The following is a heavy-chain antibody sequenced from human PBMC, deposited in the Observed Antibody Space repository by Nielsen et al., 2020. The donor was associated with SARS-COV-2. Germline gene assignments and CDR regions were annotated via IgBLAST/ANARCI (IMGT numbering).Heavy chain of an antibody. V-gene: IGHV3-33*01. CDR3: ARGRCTSYNCAKLGGYMDV. D-gene: IGHD1-1*01. CDR2: IWCDGSNK. CDR1: GFTFSGYG. J-gene: IGHJ6*03. Sequence: GESLKISCAASGFTFSGYGMHWVRQAPGKGLEWVAVIWCDGSNKYHADSVKGRFTISRDNSKNTLFLQMNNLRAEDTAVYYCARGRCTSYNCAKLGGYMDVWGKGTTVAVSS.